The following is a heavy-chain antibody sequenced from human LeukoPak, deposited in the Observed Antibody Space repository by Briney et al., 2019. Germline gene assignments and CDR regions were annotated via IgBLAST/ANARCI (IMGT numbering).Heavy chain of an antibody. Sequence: GGSLRLSCAASGFTFSSYAMSWVRQAPGKGLEWVSAISNSGGSTFYTDSVKGPFTISRDNSKNTLYLQMNSLRSDDTAVYYCAREYYDILTTYFDYWGQGTLVTVSS. CDR3: AREYYDILTTYFDY. CDR2: ISNSGGST. V-gene: IGHV3-23*01. J-gene: IGHJ4*02. D-gene: IGHD3-9*01. CDR1: GFTFSSYA.